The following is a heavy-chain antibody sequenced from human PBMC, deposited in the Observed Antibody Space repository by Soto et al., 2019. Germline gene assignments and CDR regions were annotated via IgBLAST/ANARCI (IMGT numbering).Heavy chain of an antibody. D-gene: IGHD3-3*01. CDR2: IYTSGST. CDR3: AREELTIFGVVISGYGMDV. V-gene: IGHV4-4*07. Sequence: PSETLSLTCTVSGGSISSYYWSWIRQPAGKXLEWIGRIYTSGSTNYNPSLKSRVTMSVDTSKNQFSLKLSSVTAADTAVYYCAREELTIFGVVISGYGMDVWGQGPTVTVSS. J-gene: IGHJ6*02. CDR1: GGSISSYY.